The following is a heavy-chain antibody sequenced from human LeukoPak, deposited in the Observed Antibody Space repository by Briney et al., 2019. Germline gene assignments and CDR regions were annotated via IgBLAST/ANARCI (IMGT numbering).Heavy chain of an antibody. CDR2: IKQDGSEK. V-gene: IGHV3-7*01. CDR3: ARGGGGTIFGVGRLTLRKMDV. J-gene: IGHJ6*04. CDR1: GFTFSSYW. Sequence: PGGSLTLSCVVSGFTFSSYWMSWVRQPPGKGLEWVGNIKQDGSEKYYVDSVKGRFTISRDNAKNSLYLQMNSLRAEDTAVYYCARGGGGTIFGVGRLTLRKMDVWGKGTTVTVSS. D-gene: IGHD3-3*01.